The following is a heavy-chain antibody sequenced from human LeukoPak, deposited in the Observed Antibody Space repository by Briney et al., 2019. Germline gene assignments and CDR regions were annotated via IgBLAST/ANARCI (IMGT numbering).Heavy chain of an antibody. CDR1: GFNFDDYA. D-gene: IGHD1-1*01. J-gene: IGHJ6*03. Sequence: GGSLRLSCAASGFNFDDYAMHWVRQAPGKGLEWVSGINWNSGSTGYADSVKGRFTISRDNAKNSLYLQMNSLRVEDTALYYCARELTGNRNANYYNYYYMDVWGKGTTVTVSS. CDR3: ARELTGNRNANYYNYYYMDV. CDR2: INWNSGST. V-gene: IGHV3-9*01.